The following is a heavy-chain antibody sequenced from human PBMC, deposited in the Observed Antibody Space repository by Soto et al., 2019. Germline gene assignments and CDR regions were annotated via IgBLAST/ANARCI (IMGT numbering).Heavy chain of an antibody. D-gene: IGHD3-10*01. Sequence: EVQLVESGGGLVQPGGSLRLSCAASGFTVSSNYMSWVRQAPGKGLEWVSVIYSGGSTYYADSVKGRFTISRHNSKNTLYLQMYSLRAEDTAVYYCARGPSGPYGMGYMDVWGKGTTVTVSS. CDR1: GFTVSSNY. CDR2: IYSGGST. J-gene: IGHJ6*03. V-gene: IGHV3-53*04. CDR3: ARGPSGPYGMGYMDV.